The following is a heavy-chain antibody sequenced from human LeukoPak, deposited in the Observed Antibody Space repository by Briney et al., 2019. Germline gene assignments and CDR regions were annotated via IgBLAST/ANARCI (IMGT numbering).Heavy chain of an antibody. CDR3: ARSATGDLGY. J-gene: IGHJ4*02. CDR1: GGSFSGYY. D-gene: IGHD2-8*02. Sequence: SETLSLTCAVYGGSFSGYYWTWIRQPPGKGLEWIGEINHSGSTNCNPSLTSRVTISVDTSMNQFSLKLSSVTAADTAVYYCARSATGDLGYWGQGTLVTVSS. V-gene: IGHV4-34*01. CDR2: INHSGST.